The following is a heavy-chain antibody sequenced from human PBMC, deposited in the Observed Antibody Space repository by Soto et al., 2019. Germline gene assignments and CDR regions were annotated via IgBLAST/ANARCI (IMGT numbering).Heavy chain of an antibody. Sequence: GGSLRLSCAASGFTFSSYGMHWVRQAPGKGLEWVAVISYDGSNKYYADSVKGRFTISRDNSKNTLYLQMNSLRAEDTAVYYCAKSVDSSIFGWFDPWGQGTLVTVSS. J-gene: IGHJ5*02. D-gene: IGHD5-18*01. CDR2: ISYDGSNK. V-gene: IGHV3-30*18. CDR3: AKSVDSSIFGWFDP. CDR1: GFTFSSYG.